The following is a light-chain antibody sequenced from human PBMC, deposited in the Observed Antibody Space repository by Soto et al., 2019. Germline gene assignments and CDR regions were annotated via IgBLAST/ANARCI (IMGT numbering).Light chain of an antibody. J-gene: IGLJ2*01. CDR3: CSYAGRHTCPVL. CDR1: SSDVGGYNY. V-gene: IGLV2-11*01. CDR2: DVS. Sequence: QSALTQPRSVSGSPGQSVTISCTGTSSDVGGYNYVSWYQQHPGKAPKLIIHDVSKRPSGVPDRFSGSKSGTTAYLTISGLQAEDEADYYCCSYAGRHTCPVLFGGGTKVTVL.